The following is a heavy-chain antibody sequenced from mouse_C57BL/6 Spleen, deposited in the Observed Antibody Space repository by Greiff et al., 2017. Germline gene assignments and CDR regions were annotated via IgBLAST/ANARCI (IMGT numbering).Heavy chain of an antibody. CDR3: ARGDYGSSYGYFDV. CDR1: GYTFTSYW. D-gene: IGHD1-1*01. CDR2: IYPGSGST. Sequence: VQLQQPGAELVKPGASVKMSCKASGYTFTSYWITWVKQRPGQGLEWIGDIYPGSGSTNYNEKFKGKATLTVDTSSSTAYMQLSSLTSEDSAVYYGARGDYGSSYGYFDVWGTGTTVTVSS. V-gene: IGHV1-55*01. J-gene: IGHJ1*03.